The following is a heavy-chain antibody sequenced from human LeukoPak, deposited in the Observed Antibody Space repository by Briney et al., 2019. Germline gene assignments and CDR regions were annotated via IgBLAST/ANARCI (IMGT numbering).Heavy chain of an antibody. J-gene: IGHJ4*02. D-gene: IGHD2-8*02. CDR1: GFIFTDYY. Sequence: GGSLRLSCAASGFIFTDYYMSWIRQAPGKGLEWVSFIDSSSTSTNYVDSVKGRFSISRDNAKNSLYLQMNSLRAEDTAVYYCARDSPYGTAGYWGQGTLVTVSS. CDR2: IDSSSTST. CDR3: ARDSPYGTAGY. V-gene: IGHV3-11*06.